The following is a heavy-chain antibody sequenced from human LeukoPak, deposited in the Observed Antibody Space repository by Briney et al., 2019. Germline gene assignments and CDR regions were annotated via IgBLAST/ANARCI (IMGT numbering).Heavy chain of an antibody. Sequence: PGGSLRLSCAASGFTFDDFGMSWVRQAPGKGLEWVSGIYWNGGSTGYADSVKGRFTISRDNAKNSLYLQMNSLRAEDTAVYYCARDERDWNYGFGGYYFDYWGQGTLVTVSS. D-gene: IGHD1-7*01. CDR3: ARDERDWNYGFGGYYFDY. CDR2: IYWNGGST. V-gene: IGHV3-20*04. CDR1: GFTFDDFG. J-gene: IGHJ4*02.